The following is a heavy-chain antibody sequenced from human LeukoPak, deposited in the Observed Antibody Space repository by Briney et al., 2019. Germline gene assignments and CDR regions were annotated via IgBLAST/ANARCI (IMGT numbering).Heavy chain of an antibody. Sequence: GGSLRLSCAASGFTFSSYGMHWVRQAPGKGLELVAVISYDGSNKYYADSVKGRFTISRDNSKSTLYLQMNSLRAEDTAVYYCMSGFSYGMDVWGKGTTVTVSS. V-gene: IGHV3-30*03. D-gene: IGHD3-10*01. J-gene: IGHJ6*04. CDR2: ISYDGSNK. CDR3: MSGFSYGMDV. CDR1: GFTFSSYG.